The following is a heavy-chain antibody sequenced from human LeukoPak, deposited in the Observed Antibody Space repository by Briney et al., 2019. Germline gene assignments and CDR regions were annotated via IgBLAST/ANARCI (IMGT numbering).Heavy chain of an antibody. CDR1: GGSISSSSYY. J-gene: IGHJ3*02. D-gene: IGHD1-26*01. CDR3: ARAFSGRASATNAFDI. CDR2: IYYSGST. V-gene: IGHV4-39*01. Sequence: SETLSLTCTVSGGSISSSSYYWGWIRQPPGKGLEWIVSIYYSGSTYYNPSLKSRVTISVDTSKNQFTLKLSSVTAADTAVYYCARAFSGRASATNAFDIWGQGTMVTVSS.